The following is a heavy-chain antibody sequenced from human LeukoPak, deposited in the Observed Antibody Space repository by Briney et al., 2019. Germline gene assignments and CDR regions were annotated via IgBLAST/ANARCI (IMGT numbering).Heavy chain of an antibody. V-gene: IGHV3-23*01. D-gene: IGHD3-9*01. Sequence: GGSLRLSCAASGFTFSSSAISWVRQAPGKGLEWVSSITGSGGSTSYADSVKGRFTISRDNSKNTLYLQMSSLRADDTAVYYCAKYPIGDWLSYFDYWGQGALATVSS. CDR3: AKYPIGDWLSYFDY. CDR2: ITGSGGST. J-gene: IGHJ4*02. CDR1: GFTFSSSA.